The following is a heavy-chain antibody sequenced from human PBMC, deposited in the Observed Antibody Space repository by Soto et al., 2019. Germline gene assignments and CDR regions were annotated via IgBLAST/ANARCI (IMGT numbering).Heavy chain of an antibody. V-gene: IGHV4-34*01. CDR1: GGSFSGYY. Sequence: QVQLQQWGAGLLKPSETLSLTCAVYGGSFSGYYWSWIRQPPEKGLEWIGEIKHSGSTNYNPSLKSRVTISVDTCKNQFSLKLSSVTAADTAVYYCASDPTLSGVTTSDYWGQGTLVTVSS. D-gene: IGHD4-17*01. J-gene: IGHJ4*02. CDR2: IKHSGST. CDR3: ASDPTLSGVTTSDY.